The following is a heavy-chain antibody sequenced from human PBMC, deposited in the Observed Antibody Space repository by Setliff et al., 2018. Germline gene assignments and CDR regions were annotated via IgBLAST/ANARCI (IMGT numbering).Heavy chain of an antibody. Sequence: PGESLKISCKGSGYSFSTCWIGWVRQMPGKGLEWMGIIYPGDSITRYSPPFQGQVTISVDKSINTAYLQRSSLRASDTAIYYCARHPYYYGSGTYLDNNNRWFDPWGQGTLVTVSA. D-gene: IGHD3-10*01. CDR3: ARHPYYYGSGTYLDNNNRWFDP. CDR1: GYSFSTCW. CDR2: IYPGDSIT. V-gene: IGHV5-51*01. J-gene: IGHJ5*02.